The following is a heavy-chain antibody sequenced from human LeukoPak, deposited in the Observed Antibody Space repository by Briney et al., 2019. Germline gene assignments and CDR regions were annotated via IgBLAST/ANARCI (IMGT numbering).Heavy chain of an antibody. CDR2: ISSSGSTI. J-gene: IGHJ5*02. D-gene: IGHD4-23*01. Sequence: GGSLRLSCAASGFTFSDYYVSWIRQAPGKGLEWVSYISSSGSTIYYADSVKGRFTISRDNAKNSLYLQMNSLRAEDTAVYYCARDLTRDYGGNSAPWGQGTLVTVSS. CDR1: GFTFSDYY. CDR3: ARDLTRDYGGNSAP. V-gene: IGHV3-11*04.